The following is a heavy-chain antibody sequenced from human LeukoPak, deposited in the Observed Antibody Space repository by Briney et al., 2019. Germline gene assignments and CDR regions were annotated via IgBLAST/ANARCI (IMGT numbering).Heavy chain of an antibody. V-gene: IGHV4-59*08. D-gene: IGHD3-10*01. CDR2: IHYSGST. J-gene: IGHJ4*02. CDR1: GGSISSYY. Sequence: SETLSLTCTVSGGSISSYYWSWIRQPPGKGLEWIGYIHYSGSTSYNPSLKSRVTISVDTSKNQFSLKLSSVTAADTAVYYCARHALGGSGSYYKHFDYWGQGTLVTVSS. CDR3: ARHALGGSGSYYKHFDY.